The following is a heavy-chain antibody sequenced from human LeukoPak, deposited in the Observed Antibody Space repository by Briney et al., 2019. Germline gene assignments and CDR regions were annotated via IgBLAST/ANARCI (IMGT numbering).Heavy chain of an antibody. J-gene: IGHJ4*02. CDR1: GFTFSGYW. D-gene: IGHD3-3*01. Sequence: AGGSLRLSCAASGFTFSGYWMSWVRQAPGKGLEWVANIKQDGSEKYYVDSVKGRFTISRDNAKNSLYLQMNSLRAEDTAVYYCARDFPVALDYDFWSGQNYFDYWGQGTLVTVSS. V-gene: IGHV3-7*01. CDR2: IKQDGSEK. CDR3: ARDFPVALDYDFWSGQNYFDY.